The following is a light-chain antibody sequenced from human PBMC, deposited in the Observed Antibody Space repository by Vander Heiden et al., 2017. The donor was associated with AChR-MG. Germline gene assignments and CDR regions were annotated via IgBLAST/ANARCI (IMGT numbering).Light chain of an antibody. V-gene: IGLV1-44*01. Sequence: APGTPGQRVTSSCSGRSSNIGSNTVNCYQQLPGTAPKLLIYDSQRPSGVPDRFSGSKPATSASLAISGLQSEDEADYHYAAWDDSLNGRVVGGGTKLTVL. CDR3: AAWDDSLNGRV. CDR1: SSNIGSNT. CDR2: DS. J-gene: IGLJ3*02.